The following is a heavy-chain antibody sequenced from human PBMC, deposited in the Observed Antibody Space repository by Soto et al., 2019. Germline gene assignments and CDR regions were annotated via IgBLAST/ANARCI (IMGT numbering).Heavy chain of an antibody. D-gene: IGHD2-15*01. CDR3: ASPCGYCSGGSCYPC. CDR1: GYTFVSYA. CDR2: ISPKDGKT. J-gene: IGHJ4*02. Sequence: ASVKVSCKTSGYTFVSYAITWVRQAPGQGLEWMGWISPKDGKTNYAQKFQARVTMTRDTSMSTAYMELSSLTSEDTAVYYCASPCGYCSGGSCYPCWGQGTLVTVSS. V-gene: IGHV1-18*01.